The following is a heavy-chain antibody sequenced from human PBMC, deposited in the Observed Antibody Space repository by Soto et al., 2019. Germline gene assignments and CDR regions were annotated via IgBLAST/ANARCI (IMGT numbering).Heavy chain of an antibody. Sequence: QITLKESGPPLVQPTQTLTLTCSFSGFSLITTGAGVGWIRQPPGKAPEWLALIYWDGEKRYSAALKSRLTSTKDSSKHQVVLTMTTMDPVDTAPYSCARRQSIMIRGANAFDIWGQGTVLRVSS. CDR3: ARRQSIMIRGANAFDI. CDR1: GFSLITTGAG. J-gene: IGHJ3*02. D-gene: IGHD3-16*01. CDR2: IYWDGEK. V-gene: IGHV2-5*02.